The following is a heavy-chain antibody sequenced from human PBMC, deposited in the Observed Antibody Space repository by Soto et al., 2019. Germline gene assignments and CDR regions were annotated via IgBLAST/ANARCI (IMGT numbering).Heavy chain of an antibody. CDR1: GYTFTSYG. V-gene: IGHV1-18*01. CDR2: ISAYNGNT. Sequence: QVQLVQSGAEVKKPGASVKVSCKASGYTFTSYGISWVRQAPGQGLEWLGWISAYNGNTNYAQKLQGRVTMTTDTSTSTAYMELRSLRSDDTAVYYCARWVSGTVTHRWSWFDPWGQGTLVTVSS. J-gene: IGHJ5*02. CDR3: ARWVSGTVTHRWSWFDP. D-gene: IGHD4-17*01.